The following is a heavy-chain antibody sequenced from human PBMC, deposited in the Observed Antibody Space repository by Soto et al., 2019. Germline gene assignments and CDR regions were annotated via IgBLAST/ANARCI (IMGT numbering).Heavy chain of an antibody. Sequence: QVQLQESGPGLVKPSQTLSLTCTVSGGSISSGDYYWSWIRQPPGKGLEWIGYIYYSGSTYYNPSLKSRVTISVDTSKNQLSLKLSSVTAADTAVYYCASSVWAYYYDSSGYYPFDYWGQGTLVTVSS. D-gene: IGHD3-22*01. CDR2: IYYSGST. CDR1: GGSISSGDYY. CDR3: ASSVWAYYYDSSGYYPFDY. V-gene: IGHV4-30-4*01. J-gene: IGHJ4*02.